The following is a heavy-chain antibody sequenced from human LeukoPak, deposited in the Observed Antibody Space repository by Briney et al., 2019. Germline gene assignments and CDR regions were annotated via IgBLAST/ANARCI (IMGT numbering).Heavy chain of an antibody. Sequence: PSETLSLTCTVSGDSISSAGYYWSWIRQHPGKGLEWIGYIYYSGSTYYNPSLKSRVTISVDTSKNQFSLKLSSVTAADTAVYYCARGSLIAAATETFDYWGQGTLVTVSS. J-gene: IGHJ4*02. CDR3: ARGSLIAAATETFDY. D-gene: IGHD6-13*01. CDR1: GDSISSAGYY. CDR2: IYYSGST. V-gene: IGHV4-31*03.